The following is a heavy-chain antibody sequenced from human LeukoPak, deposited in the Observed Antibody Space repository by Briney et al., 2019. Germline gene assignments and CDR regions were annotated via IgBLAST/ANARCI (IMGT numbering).Heavy chain of an antibody. CDR3: ARDLRNSGSYRFEY. V-gene: IGHV1-18*01. Sequence: GASVKVSCKTSGYIFSGYGISWVRQAPGQGLEWMGWITGNNGNTNYAPSLQGRVTMTTDTSTNTAYMELTSLRSDDTAVYYCARDLRNSGSYRFEYWGQGTLVTVSS. J-gene: IGHJ4*02. CDR1: GYIFSGYG. CDR2: ITGNNGNT. D-gene: IGHD1-26*01.